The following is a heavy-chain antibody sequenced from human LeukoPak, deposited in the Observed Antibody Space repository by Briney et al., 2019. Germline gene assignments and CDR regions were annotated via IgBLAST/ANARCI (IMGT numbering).Heavy chain of an antibody. V-gene: IGHV3-11*01. CDR3: ARGVGYCSGGSCYSVQSHWADYYMDV. CDR2: ISSSGSTI. D-gene: IGHD2-15*01. CDR1: GFTFSDYY. Sequence: PGGSLRLSCAASGFTFSDYYMSWIRQAPGKGLEWVSYISSSGSTIYYADSVKGRFTISRDNAKNSLYLQMNSLRAEDTAVYYCARGVGYCSGGSCYSVQSHWADYYMDVWGKGTTVTVSS. J-gene: IGHJ6*03.